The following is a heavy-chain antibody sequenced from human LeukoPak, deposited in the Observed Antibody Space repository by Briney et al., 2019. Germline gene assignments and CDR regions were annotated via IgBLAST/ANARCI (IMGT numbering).Heavy chain of an antibody. CDR1: GGSISSYY. V-gene: IGHV4-59*01. CDR2: IYYSGST. Sequence: PSGTLSLTCTVSGGSISSYYWSWVRQPPGKGLEWVWYIYYSGSTNYNPSLKSRVTISVDTSKNQFSLKLSSVTAADTAVYYCARYSSSWYGVDYWGQGTLVTVSS. D-gene: IGHD6-13*01. J-gene: IGHJ4*02. CDR3: ARYSSSWYGVDY.